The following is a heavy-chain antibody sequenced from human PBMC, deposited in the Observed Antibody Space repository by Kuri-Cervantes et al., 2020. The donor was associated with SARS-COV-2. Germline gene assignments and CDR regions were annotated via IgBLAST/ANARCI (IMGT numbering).Heavy chain of an antibody. D-gene: IGHD3-22*01. V-gene: IGHV4-59*11. Sequence: GSLRLSCTVSGGSISSHYWSWIRQPPGKGLEWIGYVYSSGSTNYSPSLKSRVTMSVDTSKNQFSLKLTSVTAADTAVYYCTGAGYDNSGYYYSFDVWGQGTLVTVSS. CDR2: VYSSGST. CDR3: TGAGYDNSGYYYSFDV. CDR1: GGSISSHY. J-gene: IGHJ4*02.